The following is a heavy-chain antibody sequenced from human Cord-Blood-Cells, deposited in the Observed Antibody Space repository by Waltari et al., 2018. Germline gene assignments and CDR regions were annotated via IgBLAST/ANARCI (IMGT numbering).Heavy chain of an antibody. CDR1: AFTIMSSW. CDR3: ARGRSSFFDY. J-gene: IGHJ4*02. Sequence: EVQLVACGGGLVQRGGSVRDACAASAFTIMSSWMCWVRQAPGKGLEWVANIKQDGSEKYYVDSVKGRFTISRDNAKNSLYLQMNSLRAEDTAVYYCARGRSSFFDYWGQGTLVTVSS. D-gene: IGHD6-6*01. CDR2: IKQDGSEK. V-gene: IGHV3-7*01.